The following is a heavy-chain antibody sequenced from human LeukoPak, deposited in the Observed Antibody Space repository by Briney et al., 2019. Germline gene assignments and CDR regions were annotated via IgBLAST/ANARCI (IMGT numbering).Heavy chain of an antibody. CDR3: ARVLQLWSPYYFDY. Sequence: PGGSLRLSCAASGFSFSSYWMSWVRQAPVKGLEWVANIKQDGSEKYYVDSVKGRFTISRDNAKNSLYLQMNSLRAEDTAVYYCARVLQLWSPYYFDYWGQGTLVTVSS. CDR1: GFSFSSYW. V-gene: IGHV3-7*03. D-gene: IGHD5-18*01. CDR2: IKQDGSEK. J-gene: IGHJ4*02.